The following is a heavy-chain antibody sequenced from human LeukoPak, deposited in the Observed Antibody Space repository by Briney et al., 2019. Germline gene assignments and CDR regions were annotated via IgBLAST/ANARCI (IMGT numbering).Heavy chain of an antibody. CDR1: GGTFSNYA. D-gene: IGHD4-17*01. V-gene: IGHV1-69*05. Sequence: SVKVSCKASGGTFSNYAISWVRQAPGQGLEWMGGLIPLYGATNYTQRFQGRITITTDESTTTAYMELSSLRSEDTAVYFCAVGDPFNYYMDLWGKGTTVAVFS. J-gene: IGHJ6*03. CDR2: LIPLYGAT. CDR3: AVGDPFNYYMDL.